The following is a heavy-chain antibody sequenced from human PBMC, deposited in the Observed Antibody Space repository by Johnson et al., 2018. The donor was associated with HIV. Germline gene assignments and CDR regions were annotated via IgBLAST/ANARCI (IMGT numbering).Heavy chain of an antibody. CDR2: ISYDGSNK. Sequence: HVQLVESGGGVVQPGRSLRLSCAASGFTFSNFAMHWVRQAPGKGLEWVVVISYDGSNKYFADSVKGRFTISRDNSKNSLYLQMNSLRAEDTAVYYCSSTIAARGAFDIWGQGTMVTVSS. J-gene: IGHJ3*02. CDR3: SSTIAARGAFDI. CDR1: GFTFSNFA. V-gene: IGHV3-30*14. D-gene: IGHD6-6*01.